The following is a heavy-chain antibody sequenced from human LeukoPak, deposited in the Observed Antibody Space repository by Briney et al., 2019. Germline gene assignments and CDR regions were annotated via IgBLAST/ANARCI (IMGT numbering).Heavy chain of an antibody. Sequence: GGSLRLSCAASGFTFSIYAMSWVRQAPGKGLEWVSAISGSGGTAYYADSVKGRFTISRDNSKNTLYLQMNSLRAEDTAVYYCAKDLFQPTTDTIDAFDIWGQGTMVTVSS. J-gene: IGHJ3*02. V-gene: IGHV3-23*01. CDR1: GFTFSIYA. CDR3: AKDLFQPTTDTIDAFDI. D-gene: IGHD5-12*01. CDR2: ISGSGGTA.